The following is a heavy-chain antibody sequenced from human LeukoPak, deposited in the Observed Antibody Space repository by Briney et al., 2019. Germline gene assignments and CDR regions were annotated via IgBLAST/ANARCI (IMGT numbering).Heavy chain of an antibody. CDR3: ARDGDSSGWFYFDY. CDR1: GFTFSSYS. CDR2: ISSSSSYI. Sequence: PGGSPRLSCAASGFTFSSYSMNWVRQAPGKGLEWVSSISSSSSYIYYADSVKGRFTISRDNAKNSLYLQMNSLRAEDTAVYYCARDGDSSGWFYFDYWGQGTLVTVSS. J-gene: IGHJ4*02. V-gene: IGHV3-21*01. D-gene: IGHD6-19*01.